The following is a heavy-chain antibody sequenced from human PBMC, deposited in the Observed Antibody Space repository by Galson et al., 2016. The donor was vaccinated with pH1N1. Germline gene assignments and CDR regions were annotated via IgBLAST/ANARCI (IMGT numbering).Heavy chain of an antibody. V-gene: IGHV1-69*13. CDR1: EGTFTSST. CDR3: ARTPTSVVTVYSPFDV. D-gene: IGHD4-23*01. Sequence: SVKVSCKVSEGTFTSSTTTWVRHAPGQGLEWVGDIIPIFGTTTYALKFQGRVTLTADGSLHTAFMELSGLTSQDTAVYYCARTPTSVVTVYSPFDVWGQGTTVTVSS. CDR2: IIPIFGTT. J-gene: IGHJ6*02.